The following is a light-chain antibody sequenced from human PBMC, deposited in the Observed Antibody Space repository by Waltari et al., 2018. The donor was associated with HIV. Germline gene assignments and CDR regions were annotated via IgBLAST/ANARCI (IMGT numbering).Light chain of an antibody. V-gene: IGLV1-44*01. CDR2: YNH. J-gene: IGLJ3*02. CDR3: AAWDDSLMGV. Sequence: QSVLTQPPSASGTPGQRVTISCSGRSSNIGRNTVNWYQQLPGTSPKLLIYYNHQRPSGVPDRFSGSKSGTSASLSISGLQSEDEADYYCAAWDDSLMGVFGGGTRLTVL. CDR1: SSNIGRNT.